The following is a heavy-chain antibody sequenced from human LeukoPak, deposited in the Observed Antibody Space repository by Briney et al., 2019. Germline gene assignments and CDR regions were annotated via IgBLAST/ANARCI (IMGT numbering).Heavy chain of an antibody. CDR1: GGTFSSYA. J-gene: IGHJ4*02. Sequence: ASVKVSCKASGGTFSSYAISWVRQAPGQGLEWMGGIIPIFGTANYAQKFQGRVTITADESTSTAYMELSSLRSEDTAVYYCARSPYYYGSGSYSDYWGQGTLVAVSS. V-gene: IGHV1-69*13. CDR3: ARSPYYYGSGSYSDY. D-gene: IGHD3-10*01. CDR2: IIPIFGTA.